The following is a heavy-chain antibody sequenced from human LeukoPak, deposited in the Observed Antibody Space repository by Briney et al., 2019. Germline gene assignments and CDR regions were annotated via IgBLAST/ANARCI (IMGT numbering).Heavy chain of an antibody. CDR3: ARGASRSFDH. Sequence: ASVKVSCKASGYTFTSYDINWVRQATVQGLEWMGWMNPNSDNTGYAQKFQGRVTFTRNPSISTAYMELSSLRSQDTAMYYCARGASRSFDHWGQGTPVIVSS. V-gene: IGHV1-8*01. CDR1: GYTFTSYD. CDR2: MNPNSDNT. J-gene: IGHJ4*02.